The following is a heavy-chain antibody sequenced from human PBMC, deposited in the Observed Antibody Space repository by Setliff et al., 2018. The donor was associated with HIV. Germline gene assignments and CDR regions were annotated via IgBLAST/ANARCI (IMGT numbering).Heavy chain of an antibody. D-gene: IGHD4-4*01. Sequence: ASVKVSCKASGYTFVKFGISWVRQAPGQGLEWLGWSSPNGNTKYHYSLQGRVTMTTGTPTSTAFMELRSLTSDDTAVYFCARDPPSSNPTLQYAFDLWGQGKMVTVSS. CDR2: SSPNGNT. V-gene: IGHV1-18*01. CDR1: GYTFVKFG. J-gene: IGHJ3*01. CDR3: ARDPPSSNPTLQYAFDL.